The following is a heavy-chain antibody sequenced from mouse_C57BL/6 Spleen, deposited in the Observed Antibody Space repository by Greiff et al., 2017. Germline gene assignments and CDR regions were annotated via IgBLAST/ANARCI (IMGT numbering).Heavy chain of an antibody. CDR1: GYTFTSYW. CDR3: ARSVYDGYFHWYCDV. J-gene: IGHJ1*03. Sequence: QVQLQQPGTELVKPGASVKLSCKASGYTFTSYWMHWVKQRPGQGLEWIGNINPSNGGTNYNEKFKSKATLTVDKSSSTAYMQLSRLTSEDSAVYYCARSVYDGYFHWYCDVWGTGTTVTVSS. D-gene: IGHD2-3*01. CDR2: INPSNGGT. V-gene: IGHV1-53*01.